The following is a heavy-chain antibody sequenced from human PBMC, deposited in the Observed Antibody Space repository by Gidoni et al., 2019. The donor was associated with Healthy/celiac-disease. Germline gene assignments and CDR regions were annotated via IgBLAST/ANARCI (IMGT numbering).Heavy chain of an antibody. Sequence: QVQLVESGGGVVQPGRSLRLSCAASGFTFSSYGMHWVRQAPGKGLEWVAVISYDGSNKYYADSVKGRFTISRDNSKNTLYLQMNSLRAEDTAVYYCAKGLSSSISSYWGQGTLVTVSS. J-gene: IGHJ4*02. V-gene: IGHV3-30*18. CDR3: AKGLSSSISSY. D-gene: IGHD6-13*01. CDR2: ISYDGSNK. CDR1: GFTFSSYG.